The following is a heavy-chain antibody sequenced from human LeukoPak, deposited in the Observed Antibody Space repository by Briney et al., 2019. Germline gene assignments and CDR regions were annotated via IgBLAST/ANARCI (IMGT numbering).Heavy chain of an antibody. CDR3: ARLVRSGNWFEL. CDR2: IYGGGST. Sequence: GGSLRLSCAASGFTVSNSYLNWVRQAPGKGLEWVSVIYGGGSTFYAASVKGRFTISRDNSRNTLYLQMNSMRAEDTAVYYCARLVRSGNWFELWGQGTLVTVSS. V-gene: IGHV3-53*01. J-gene: IGHJ5*02. D-gene: IGHD2-2*01. CDR1: GFTVSNSY.